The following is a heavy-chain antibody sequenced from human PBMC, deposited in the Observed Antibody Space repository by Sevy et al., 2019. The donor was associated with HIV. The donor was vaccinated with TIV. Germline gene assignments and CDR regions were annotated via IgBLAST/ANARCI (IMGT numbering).Heavy chain of an antibody. V-gene: IGHV3-30*02. CDR3: AKDRVSGTYYTGDFDY. D-gene: IGHD3-10*01. CDR1: GFTFSTYG. Sequence: GGSLRLSCAASGFTFSTYGMHWVRQAPGKGLEWVAFIRFDGTIQYYTDSVKGRLTISRDNSKNTLYLQMNTLRAEDTAVYYCAKDRVSGTYYTGDFDYWGQGTLVTVSS. CDR2: IRFDGTIQ. J-gene: IGHJ4*02.